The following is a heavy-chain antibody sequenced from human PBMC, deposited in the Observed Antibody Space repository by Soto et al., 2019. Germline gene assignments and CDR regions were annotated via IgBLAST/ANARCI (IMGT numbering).Heavy chain of an antibody. Sequence: SETLSLTCTVSGASISSSGYSWGWIRQPPGKGLEWIGYVYFSGTTNYNPSLKSRVTISVDTSKNQFSLKLNSVTSADTAVYYCARDPGTYSGYDGSWFDPWGQGTLVTVSS. D-gene: IGHD5-12*01. CDR3: ARDPGTYSGYDGSWFDP. CDR1: GASISSSGYS. CDR2: VYFSGTT. V-gene: IGHV4-61*08. J-gene: IGHJ5*02.